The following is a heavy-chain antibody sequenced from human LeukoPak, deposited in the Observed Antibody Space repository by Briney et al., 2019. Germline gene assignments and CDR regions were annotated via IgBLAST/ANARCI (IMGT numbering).Heavy chain of an antibody. CDR3: ARHLGLWFGSFRFDP. CDR1: GGSFSGYD. J-gene: IGHJ5*02. Sequence: PSDTLSLTCAVYGGSFSGYDWSWIRQHPGKGLEWIGEINHSGSTNYNPSLKSRVTISVDTSKNKFSLKLSSVTAADTAVYYCARHLGLWFGSFRFDPWGQGTLVTVSS. D-gene: IGHD3-10*01. CDR2: INHSGST. V-gene: IGHV4-34*01.